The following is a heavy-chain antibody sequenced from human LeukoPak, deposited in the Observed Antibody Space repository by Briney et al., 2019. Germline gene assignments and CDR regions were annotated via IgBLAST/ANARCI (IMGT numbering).Heavy chain of an antibody. CDR3: ASGEVGVRKYYSDPFHY. CDR2: LYSAGST. V-gene: IGHV3-53*01. D-gene: IGHD3-10*01. Sequence: GGSMRLSCAAAGFIVSSNYMTWVRQAPGKGLEWVSILYSAGSTYYADSVRGRFTISTDSSNNTLSLQMNSLRAEDTAVYYCASGEVGVRKYYSDPFHYWGQGTLVTVSS. J-gene: IGHJ4*02. CDR1: GFIVSSNY.